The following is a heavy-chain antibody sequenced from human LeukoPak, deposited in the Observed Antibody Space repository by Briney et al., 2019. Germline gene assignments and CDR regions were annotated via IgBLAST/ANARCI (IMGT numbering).Heavy chain of an antibody. CDR2: IYYSGST. CDR1: GGSISSHY. J-gene: IGHJ4*02. D-gene: IGHD3-22*01. Sequence: SETLSLTCTVSGGSISSHYWCWIRQPPGKGLEWIGYIYYSGSTNYNPSLKSRVTISVDTSKNQFSLKLSSVTAADTAVYYCARVGGYYDSSGYYSYFDYWGQGTLVTVSS. V-gene: IGHV4-59*11. CDR3: ARVGGYYDSSGYYSYFDY.